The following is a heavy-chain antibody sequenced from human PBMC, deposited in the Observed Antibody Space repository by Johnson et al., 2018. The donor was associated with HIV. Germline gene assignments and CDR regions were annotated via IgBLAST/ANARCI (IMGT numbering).Heavy chain of an antibody. V-gene: IGHV3-33*01. CDR1: GFTFSDYG. CDR3: AREGRTGPDTFDI. CDR2: VWSDGNNR. Sequence: VQLVESGGGLVQPGGSLRLSCAASGFTFSDYGIHWVRQAPGKGLEWVAVVWSDGNNRYYADSVKGRFTVSRDNSKNTLFLQMNGLRAEDKAVDYCAREGRTGPDTFDIWGQGTMLTVSS. J-gene: IGHJ3*02.